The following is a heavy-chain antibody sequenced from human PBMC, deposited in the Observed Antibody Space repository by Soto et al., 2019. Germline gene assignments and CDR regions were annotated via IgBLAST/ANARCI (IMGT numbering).Heavy chain of an antibody. J-gene: IGHJ4*02. Sequence: PGGSLILSCAASGFTFSMYWMHWVRQVPGKGPEWVSRINDDGISTNYADSVKGRFTISRDNAKSTLYLQMNALRLEDTAVYYCTRGPRSTSTGTGAVWGQGNLVTVS. D-gene: IGHD1-1*01. CDR2: INDDGIST. V-gene: IGHV3-74*01. CDR1: GFTFSMYW. CDR3: TRGPRSTSTGTGAV.